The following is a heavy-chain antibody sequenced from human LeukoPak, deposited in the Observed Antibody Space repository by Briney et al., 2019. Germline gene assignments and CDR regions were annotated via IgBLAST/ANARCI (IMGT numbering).Heavy chain of an antibody. J-gene: IGHJ4*02. Sequence: PSETLSLTCTVSGGSLSSYYWSWIRQPPGKGLEWIGYIYYSGSTNYNPSLKSRVTISVDTSKNQFSLKLSSVTAADTAVYYCARADRRDGYTKRGYYFDYWGQGTLVTVSS. CDR1: GGSLSSYY. D-gene: IGHD5-24*01. CDR2: IYYSGST. CDR3: ARADRRDGYTKRGYYFDY. V-gene: IGHV4-59*01.